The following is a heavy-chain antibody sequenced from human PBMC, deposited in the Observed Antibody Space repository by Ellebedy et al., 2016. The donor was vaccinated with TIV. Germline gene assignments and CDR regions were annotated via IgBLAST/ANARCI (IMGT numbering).Heavy chain of an antibody. V-gene: IGHV3-23*01. J-gene: IGHJ4*02. Sequence: GESLKLSCAASGFTYSSFAMHWVRPAPGKGLERLSVISADGVSSYHAGSVKGRFTITRDNSKNTLYLQMSRLSAEDTAVYYCAKGSSSGFNYDRVGFEYWGQGTLVTVSS. CDR1: GFTYSSFA. CDR2: ISADGVSS. CDR3: AKGSSSGFNYDRVGFEY. D-gene: IGHD3-22*01.